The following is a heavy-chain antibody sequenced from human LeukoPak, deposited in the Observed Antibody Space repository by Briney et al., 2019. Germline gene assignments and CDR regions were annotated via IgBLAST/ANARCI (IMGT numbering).Heavy chain of an antibody. V-gene: IGHV1-46*01. CDR3: ARDQEGFDY. CDR2: IYPRDGST. Sequence: ASVQVSCKASGYTFTNNYLHWARQAPGQGLEWMGMIYPRDGSTSYAQNFQGRVTVTRDTSTTTVHMELRGLRSEDTAVYYCARDQEGFDYWGQGTVVTVSS. J-gene: IGHJ4*02. CDR1: GYTFTNNY.